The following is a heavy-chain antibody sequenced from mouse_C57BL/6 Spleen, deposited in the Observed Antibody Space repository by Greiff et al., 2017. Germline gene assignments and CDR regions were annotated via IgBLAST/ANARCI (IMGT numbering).Heavy chain of an antibody. Sequence: EVQLQQSGPELVKPGASVKIPCTASGYTFTDYNMDWVKQSHGKSLEWIGDINPNNGGTIYNQKFKGKATLTVDKSSSTAYMELRSLTSEDTAVYYCAREATVVDYYAMDYWGQGTSVTVSS. J-gene: IGHJ4*01. CDR3: AREATVVDYYAMDY. CDR2: INPNNGGT. V-gene: IGHV1-18*01. CDR1: GYTFTDYN. D-gene: IGHD1-1*01.